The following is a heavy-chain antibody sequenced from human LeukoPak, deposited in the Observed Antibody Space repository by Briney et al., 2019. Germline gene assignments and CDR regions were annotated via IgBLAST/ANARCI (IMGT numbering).Heavy chain of an antibody. D-gene: IGHD5-18*01. Sequence: PGGSLRLSCAASGFTVSSNYMSWVRQSPGKGLEWVSLTYSGGTTNYADSVKGRFTISRDNSKNTLYLQMNSLRVEDTAVCYCATKRGYNYGLDYWGQGTLVTVSS. V-gene: IGHV3-53*01. J-gene: IGHJ4*02. CDR3: ATKRGYNYGLDY. CDR2: TYSGGTT. CDR1: GFTVSSNY.